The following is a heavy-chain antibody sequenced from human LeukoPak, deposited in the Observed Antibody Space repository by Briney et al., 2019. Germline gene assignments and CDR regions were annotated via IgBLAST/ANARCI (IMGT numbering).Heavy chain of an antibody. D-gene: IGHD6-19*01. V-gene: IGHV1-18*01. CDR3: ARAYSSGWYTRYYYYGMDV. J-gene: IGHJ6*02. CDR2: ISAYNGKT. Sequence: ASVKVSCKASGYTFISYGISWVRQAPGQGLEWMGWISAYNGKTNYAQKFQGRVTITADESTSTAYMELSSLRSEDTAVYYCARAYSSGWYTRYYYYGMDVWGQGTTVTVSS. CDR1: GYTFISYG.